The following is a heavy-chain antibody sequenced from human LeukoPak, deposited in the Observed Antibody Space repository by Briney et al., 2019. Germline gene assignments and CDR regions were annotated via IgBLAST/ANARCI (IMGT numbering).Heavy chain of an antibody. J-gene: IGHJ4*02. V-gene: IGHV3-7*01. CDR2: MKYDGSEK. D-gene: IGHD6-13*01. Sequence: PGGSLRLSCAASGFTFSSYWMSWVRQAPGKGLEWVANMKYDGSEKDYVDSVKGRFTISRDNAKNSLYLQMNSLRAEDTAVYYCARDIAAAGLFFDYWGQETLVTDSS. CDR1: GFTFSSYW. CDR3: ARDIAAAGLFFDY.